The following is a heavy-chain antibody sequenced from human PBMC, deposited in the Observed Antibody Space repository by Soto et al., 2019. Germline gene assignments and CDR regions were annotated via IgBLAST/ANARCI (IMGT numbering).Heavy chain of an antibody. CDR3: FIAAAGGVDFDY. V-gene: IGHV1-69*13. Sequence: SVKVSCKASGDTFSSYAISWVRQAPGQGLEWMGGIIPIFGTANYAQKFQGRVTVTADESTSTAYMELSSLRSEDTAVYYCFIAAAGGVDFDYWGQGTLVTVSS. J-gene: IGHJ4*02. D-gene: IGHD6-13*01. CDR2: IIPIFGTA. CDR1: GDTFSSYA.